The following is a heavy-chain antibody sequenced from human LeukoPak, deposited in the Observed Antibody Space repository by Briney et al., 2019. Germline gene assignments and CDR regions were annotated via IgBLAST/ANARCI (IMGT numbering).Heavy chain of an antibody. V-gene: IGHV3-48*01. Sequence: GGSLRLSCAASGFTFSSYSMNWVRQAPGKGLEWVSYISSSSSTIYYAESVKGRFTISRDNAKNSLYLQMNSLRAEDTAVYYCARDTGSTSSYGSDYWGQGTLVTVSS. CDR1: GFTFSSYS. J-gene: IGHJ4*02. CDR3: ARDTGSTSSYGSDY. CDR2: ISSSSSTI. D-gene: IGHD2-2*01.